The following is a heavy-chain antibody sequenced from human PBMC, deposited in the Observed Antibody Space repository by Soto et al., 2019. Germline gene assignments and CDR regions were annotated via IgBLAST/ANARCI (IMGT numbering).Heavy chain of an antibody. V-gene: IGHV1-8*01. J-gene: IGHJ3*01. D-gene: IGHD2-15*01. CDR2: MAPFSGNT. CDR3: ARGICTVGTCYGLTFDL. CDR1: GYTFTSFD. Sequence: QVQLVQSGAEMKKPGASVKVACKASGYTFTSFDISWLRQATGQGLEWMGWMAPFSGNTGSAQKFQGRISLTSNTSITTTYMELTSLTSDDTAMYYCARGICTVGTCYGLTFDLWGQGTVVTVSS.